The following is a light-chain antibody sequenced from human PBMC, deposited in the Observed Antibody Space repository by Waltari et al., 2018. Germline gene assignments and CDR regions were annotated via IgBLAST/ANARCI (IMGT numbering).Light chain of an antibody. CDR3: LQSDAIPHT. CDR2: YAT. V-gene: IGKV6-21*01. CDR1: QDIGST. Sequence: EIVLTQSPDFHSVTPKEKVTISCRASQDIGSTLHWYQQKPDPTPKVLIKYATQSFSGVPSRFSGSGSGTDFTLTINSLEAEDAATYYCLQSDAIPHTFGQGTKLEI. J-gene: IGKJ2*01.